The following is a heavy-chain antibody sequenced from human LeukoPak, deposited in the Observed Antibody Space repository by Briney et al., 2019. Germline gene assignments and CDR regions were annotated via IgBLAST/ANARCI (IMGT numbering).Heavy chain of an antibody. V-gene: IGHV3-48*03. Sequence: GGSLRLSCAASGFTFSSYEMNWVRQAPGKGLEWVSYISSSGSTTYYADSVKGRFTISRDNAKNSLYLQMNSLRAEDTAVYYCAIDSSRGDVDYWGQGTLVTVSS. J-gene: IGHJ4*02. D-gene: IGHD2-21*02. CDR2: ISSSGSTT. CDR1: GFTFSSYE. CDR3: AIDSSRGDVDY.